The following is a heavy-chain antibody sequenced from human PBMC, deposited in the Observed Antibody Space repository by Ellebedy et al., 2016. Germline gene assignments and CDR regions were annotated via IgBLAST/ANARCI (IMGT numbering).Heavy chain of an antibody. Sequence: GESLKISXAASGFTFSSYAMHWVRQAPGKGLEWVAVISYDGSNKYYADSVKGRFTISRDNSKNTLYLQMNSLRAEDTAVYYCACFWSGYQDVWGQGTTVTVSS. CDR1: GFTFSSYA. J-gene: IGHJ6*02. CDR3: ACFWSGYQDV. V-gene: IGHV3-30-3*01. CDR2: ISYDGSNK. D-gene: IGHD3-3*01.